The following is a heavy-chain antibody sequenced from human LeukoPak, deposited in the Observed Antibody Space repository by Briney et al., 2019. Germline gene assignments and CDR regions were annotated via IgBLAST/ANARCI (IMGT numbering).Heavy chain of an antibody. Sequence: PGGSLRLSCAASGFTVSSNYMSWVRQAPGKGLEWVSVIYSGGSTYYADSVKGRFTISRDNSKNTLYLQMNSLRAEDTAVYYCAETRWRWELLLSPLDAFDIWGQGTMVTVSS. D-gene: IGHD1-26*01. J-gene: IGHJ3*02. CDR1: GFTVSSNY. CDR2: IYSGGST. V-gene: IGHV3-53*01. CDR3: AETRWRWELLLSPLDAFDI.